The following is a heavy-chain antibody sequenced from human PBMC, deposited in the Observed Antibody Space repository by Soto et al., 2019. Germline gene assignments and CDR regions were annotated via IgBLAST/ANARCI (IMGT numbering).Heavy chain of an antibody. CDR1: GGTFSSYT. J-gene: IGHJ4*02. CDR2: IIPILGIA. Sequence: ASVKVSCKASGGTFSSYTISCVRQAPGQGLEWMGRIIPILGIANYAQKFQGRVTITADKSTSTAYMELSSLRSEDTAVYYCARGGDTGLGELSLYKSFDYWGQGTLVTVSS. CDR3: ARGGDTGLGELSLYKSFDY. D-gene: IGHD3-16*02. V-gene: IGHV1-69*02.